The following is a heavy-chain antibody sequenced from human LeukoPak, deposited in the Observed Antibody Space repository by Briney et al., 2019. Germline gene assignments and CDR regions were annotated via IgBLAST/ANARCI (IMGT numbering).Heavy chain of an antibody. D-gene: IGHD2-2*01. CDR2: IWPDGSNK. CDR3: ARDYCRTTSCLES. V-gene: IGHV3-33*01. Sequence: GRSLRLSCAASGFTFNSYGTFWVRQAPGKGLEWVAFIWPDGSNKLYGDSVKGRFTISRDNSKNTVYLQMNSLRAEDTAVYYCARDYCRTTSCLESWGQGTLVTVSS. J-gene: IGHJ4*02. CDR1: GFTFNSYG.